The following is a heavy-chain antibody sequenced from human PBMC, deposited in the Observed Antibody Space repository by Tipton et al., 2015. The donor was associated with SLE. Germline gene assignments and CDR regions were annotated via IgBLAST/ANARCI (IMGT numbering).Heavy chain of an antibody. CDR1: SDSIPSSSYH. CDR3: ARQRMGAFDF. V-gene: IGHV4-39*07. D-gene: IGHD3-16*01. CDR2: LFYGGTT. J-gene: IGHJ4*02. Sequence: TLSLTCTVPSDSIPSSSYHWGWIRQPPGKGLEWVGNLFYGGTTSYNPSLKSRVTISVDTSKNQFSLNLRSVTAADTAVYYCARQRMGAFDFWGPGTLVTVSS.